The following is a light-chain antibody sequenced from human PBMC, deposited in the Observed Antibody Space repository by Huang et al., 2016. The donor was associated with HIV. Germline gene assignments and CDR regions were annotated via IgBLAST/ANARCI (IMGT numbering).Light chain of an antibody. CDR3: QKYSNDPRA. CDR1: QGIRNF. J-gene: IGKJ1*01. V-gene: IGKV1-27*01. Sequence: DIQMTQSPSSLSASVGGRVTITFRASQGIRNFVAWYHQKPGNPPKLLIYGASTLESGVQSRCSGGGSETEFTLTIRSLQTEDVATYYCQKYSNDPRAFGQGTRVDIK. CDR2: GAS.